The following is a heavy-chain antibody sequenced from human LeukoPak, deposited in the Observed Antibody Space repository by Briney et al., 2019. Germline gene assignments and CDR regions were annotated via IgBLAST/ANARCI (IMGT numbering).Heavy chain of an antibody. CDR3: ARDSRPGHQPVAFDY. CDR1: GYTFTSYG. CDR2: ISAYNGNT. D-gene: IGHD2-15*01. V-gene: IGHV1-18*01. J-gene: IGHJ4*02. Sequence: ASVKVSCQASGYTFTSYGISWVRQAPGQGLEWMGWISAYNGNTNYAQKLQGRVTMTTDTSTSTAYMELRSLRSDDTAVYYCARDSRPGHQPVAFDYWGQGTLVTVSS.